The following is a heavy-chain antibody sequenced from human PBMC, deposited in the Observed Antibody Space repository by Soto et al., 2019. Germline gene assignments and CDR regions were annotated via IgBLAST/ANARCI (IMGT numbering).Heavy chain of an antibody. Sequence: EVQLVNSGGGLVQPGGSLRLSCAASGFTVSNNYMSWVRQAPGKGLEWVSVIYRGGSTYYADSVKDRYTISRDKSEKTRYLQMSSLRAEDTAVYYCARARFGGLGAIFADYWGQGTLVTVSS. J-gene: IGHJ4*02. CDR2: IYRGGST. CDR1: GFTVSNNY. CDR3: ARARFGGLGAIFADY. D-gene: IGHD3-3*01. V-gene: IGHV3-66*01.